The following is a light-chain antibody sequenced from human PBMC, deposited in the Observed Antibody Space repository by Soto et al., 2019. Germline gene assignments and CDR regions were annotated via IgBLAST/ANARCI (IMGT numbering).Light chain of an antibody. CDR2: SAS. J-gene: IGKJ2*01. V-gene: IGKV3-15*01. Sequence: EIVMTQSPATLSVSPGERATLSCRASQSVSSNLAWYQQKPGQAPTLLIYSASARATGIPARFSGSGSGTEFTLTISSLQSEDFAVYYCQHYNNWPFTFGQGTKLEI. CDR1: QSVSSN. CDR3: QHYNNWPFT.